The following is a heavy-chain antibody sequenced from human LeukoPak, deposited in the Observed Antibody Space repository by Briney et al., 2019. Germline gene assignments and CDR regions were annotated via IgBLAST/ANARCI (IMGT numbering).Heavy chain of an antibody. CDR2: ISGSGGST. CDR3: AKDLSGYYYDSSGYYF. J-gene: IGHJ4*02. Sequence: GGSLRLSCAASGFTFSSYAMSWVRQAPGKGLEWVSAISGSGGSTYYADSVKGRFTISRDNSKNTLYLQMNSLRAEDTAVYYCAKDLSGYYYDSSGYYFWGQGTLVTVSS. D-gene: IGHD3-22*01. V-gene: IGHV3-23*01. CDR1: GFTFSSYA.